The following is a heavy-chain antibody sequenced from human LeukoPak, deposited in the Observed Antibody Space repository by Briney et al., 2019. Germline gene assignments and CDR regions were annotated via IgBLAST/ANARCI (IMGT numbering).Heavy chain of an antibody. CDR3: ARDLRDSSGYYFWFDP. D-gene: IGHD3-22*01. Sequence: GASVKVSCKASGYTFTSYYMHWVRQAPGQGLEWMGIINPSGGSTSYAQKFQGRVTMTRDMSTSTVYMELSSLRSEDTAVHYCARDLRDSSGYYFWFDPWGQGTLVTVSS. V-gene: IGHV1-46*01. J-gene: IGHJ5*02. CDR1: GYTFTSYY. CDR2: INPSGGST.